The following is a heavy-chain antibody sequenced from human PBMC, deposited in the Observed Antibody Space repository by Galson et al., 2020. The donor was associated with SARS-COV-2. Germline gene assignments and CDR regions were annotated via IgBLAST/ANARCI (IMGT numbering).Heavy chain of an antibody. CDR1: GYSFTSYW. J-gene: IGHJ4*02. CDR3: ARLRMGYSSGWYRQDY. V-gene: IGHV5-10-1*01. Sequence: HGESLKISCKGSGYSFTSYWISWVRQMPGKGLEWMGRIDPSDSYTNYSPSFQGHVTISADKSISTAYLQWSSLKASDTAMYYCARLRMGYSSGWYRQDYWGQGTLVTVSS. CDR2: IDPSDSYT. D-gene: IGHD6-19*01.